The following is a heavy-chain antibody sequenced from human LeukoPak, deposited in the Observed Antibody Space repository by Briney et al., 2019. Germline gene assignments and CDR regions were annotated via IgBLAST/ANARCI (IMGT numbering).Heavy chain of an antibody. CDR3: AKDGGPTVFYYFDS. V-gene: IGHV3-23*01. J-gene: IGHJ4*02. CDR1: GLNCSNYD. CDR2: ISGDSGGT. Sequence: PGVTTRRSCLASGLNCSNYDLSWVRQATGKGLEWVSGISGDSGGTNYADSVKGRFTISRDNSKNTLYLQMNSLRAEDTAAYYCAKDGGPTVFYYFDSWGQGTLVTVSS. D-gene: IGHD1-1*01.